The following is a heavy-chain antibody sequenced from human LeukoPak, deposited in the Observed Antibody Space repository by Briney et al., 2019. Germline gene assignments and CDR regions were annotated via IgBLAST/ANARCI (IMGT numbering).Heavy chain of an antibody. CDR3: ARYNWNTWFDP. V-gene: IGHV4-61*01. CDR2: IRYSGHT. J-gene: IGHJ5*02. CDR1: GDSVSSDRYY. D-gene: IGHD1-1*01. Sequence: SETLSLACTVSGDSVSSDRYYWTWIRQSPGKGLEWIAYIRYSGHTNYNPSLNSRVTISLDTSKNQFSLRLSSVTAADTAVYYCARYNWNTWFDPWGQGTLVTVSS.